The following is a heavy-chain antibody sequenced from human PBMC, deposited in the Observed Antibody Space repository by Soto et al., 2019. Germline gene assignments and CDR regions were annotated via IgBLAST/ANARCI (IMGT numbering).Heavy chain of an antibody. CDR3: ARKAGYSYHLDY. Sequence: PGGSLRLSWAASGCTFSSYWMRWVRQAPGKGLVWVSRINSDGSSTSYADSVKGRFTISRDNAKNTMYLQMNSLRAEDTAVYYCARKAGYSYHLDYWGQGTLVTVSS. CDR2: INSDGSST. D-gene: IGHD5-18*01. J-gene: IGHJ4*02. V-gene: IGHV3-74*01. CDR1: GCTFSSYW.